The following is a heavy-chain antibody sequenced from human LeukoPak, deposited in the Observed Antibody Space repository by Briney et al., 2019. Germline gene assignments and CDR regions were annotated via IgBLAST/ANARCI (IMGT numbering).Heavy chain of an antibody. CDR3: ARGPETTLGYYYYMDV. CDR2: MNPNSGNT. J-gene: IGHJ6*03. CDR1: GYTFTSYD. V-gene: IGHV1-8*03. Sequence: ASVKVSCKASGYTFTSYDINWVRQATGQGLEWMGWMNPNSGNTGYAQKFQGRVTITRNASISTAYMELSRLRSEDMAVYYCARGPETTLGYYYYMDVWGKGTTVTVSS. D-gene: IGHD1-1*01.